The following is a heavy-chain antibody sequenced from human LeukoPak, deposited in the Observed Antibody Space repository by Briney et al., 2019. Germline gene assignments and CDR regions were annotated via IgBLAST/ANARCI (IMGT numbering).Heavy chain of an antibody. CDR3: ARVPHPPTGGSSWNGDAFDI. D-gene: IGHD6-13*01. V-gene: IGHV7-4-1*02. Sequence: GASVKVSCKASGYTFTSYAMNWVRQAPGQGLEWMGWINTNTGNPTYAQGFTGRFVFSLDTSVSTAYLQISSLKAEDTAVYYCARVPHPPTGGSSWNGDAFDIWGQGTMVTVSS. CDR2: INTNTGNP. J-gene: IGHJ3*02. CDR1: GYTFTSYA.